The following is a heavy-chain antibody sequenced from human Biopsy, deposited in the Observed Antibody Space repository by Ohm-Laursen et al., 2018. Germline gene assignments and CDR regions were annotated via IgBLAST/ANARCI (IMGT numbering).Heavy chain of an antibody. V-gene: IGHV4-34*01. CDR2: INHSGST. D-gene: IGHD3-3*01. J-gene: IGHJ4*02. Sequence: SQTLSLTCVVSGGSFSGTYWSWIRQTPGKGLEWIGEINHSGSTKYNPSFESRVTISVDTSKNQFSLNLFSATAADAARYFCARGGYYAYWSGARKLNYFDYWGQGTLVIVSS. CDR1: GGSFSGTY. CDR3: ARGGYYAYWSGARKLNYFDY.